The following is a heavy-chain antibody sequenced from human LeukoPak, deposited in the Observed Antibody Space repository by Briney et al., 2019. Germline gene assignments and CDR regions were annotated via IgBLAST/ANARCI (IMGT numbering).Heavy chain of an antibody. CDR1: AFTFSSYS. V-gene: IGHV3-30*18. D-gene: IGHD6-13*01. CDR2: ISYDGSNK. Sequence: GGSLRLACAASAFTFSSYSMHWVRQAPGKGLEWVAVISYDGSNKYCTDSVTGRLTISRDNSKTTLYLQINSLRAEDTAVYYCAKDGIAAAGLYGMDVWGQGTTVTVSS. CDR3: AKDGIAAAGLYGMDV. J-gene: IGHJ6*02.